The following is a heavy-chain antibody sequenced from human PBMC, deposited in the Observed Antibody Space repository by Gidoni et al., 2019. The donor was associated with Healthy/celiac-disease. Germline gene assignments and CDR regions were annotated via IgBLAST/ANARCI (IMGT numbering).Heavy chain of an antibody. CDR1: GGSISSSRYY. CDR2: IYYSVST. J-gene: IGHJ6*02. D-gene: IGHD3-3*01. Sequence: QLQLQESGPGLVKPSATLSLTCTVSGGSISSSRYYWGWVRQPPGKGLEWIGSIYYSVSTYYNPSLKSRVTISVDTSKNQFSLKLSSVTAADTAVYYCARDLFDFWSGYSILYYYYGMDVWGQGTTVTVSS. V-gene: IGHV4-39*02. CDR3: ARDLFDFWSGYSILYYYYGMDV.